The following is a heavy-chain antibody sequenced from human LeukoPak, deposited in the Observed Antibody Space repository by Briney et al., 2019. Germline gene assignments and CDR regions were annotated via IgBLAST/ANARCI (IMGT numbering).Heavy chain of an antibody. V-gene: IGHV1-69*17. CDR2: IIPIFGIA. J-gene: IGHJ5*02. CDR1: GGTFSIYA. D-gene: IGHD4-11*01. CDR3: AWKTVTNWFDP. Sequence: SVTVSYKASGGTFSIYAISWVRQAPGQGLEWMGRIIPIFGIANYAQKFQGRVTITADKSTSTAYMELSSLRSEDTAVYYCAWKTVTNWFDPWGQGTLVTVSS.